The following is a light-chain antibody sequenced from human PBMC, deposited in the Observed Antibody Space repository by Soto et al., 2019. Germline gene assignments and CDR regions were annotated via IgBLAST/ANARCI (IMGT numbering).Light chain of an antibody. CDR2: GVS. CDR1: SSDVGSYNL. J-gene: IGLJ3*02. Sequence: QSALTQPASVSGSPGQSITISCTGTSSDVGSYNLVSWYQQHPGKAPKVLIYGVSNRPSGVSNRFSGSKSGNAASLTISGLQAEDEADYYCSSYTSYTTLWVFGGGTKLTVL. V-gene: IGLV2-14*02. CDR3: SSYTSYTTLWV.